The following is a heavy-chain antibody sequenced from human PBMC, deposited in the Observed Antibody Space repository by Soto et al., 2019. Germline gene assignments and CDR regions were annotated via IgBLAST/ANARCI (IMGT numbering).Heavy chain of an antibody. J-gene: IGHJ4*02. CDR1: GFTFDDYT. CDR3: AKLAVAGPDFDY. CDR2: ISWDGGST. D-gene: IGHD6-19*01. Sequence: GGSLRLSCAASGFTFDDYTMHWVRQAPGKGLEWVSLISWDGGSTYYADSVKGRFTISRDNSKNSLYLQMNSLRTKDTALYYCAKLAVAGPDFDYWGQGTLVTVSS. V-gene: IGHV3-43*01.